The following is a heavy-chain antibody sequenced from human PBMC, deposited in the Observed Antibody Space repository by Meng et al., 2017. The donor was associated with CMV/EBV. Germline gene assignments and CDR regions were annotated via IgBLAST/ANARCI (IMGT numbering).Heavy chain of an antibody. CDR2: IYWDDDK. D-gene: IGHD5-24*01. CDR3: AHRLASAGWLQLPFDY. V-gene: IGHV2-5*02. Sequence: QTTLTGSCPTLVTPTQTPPLTCPFSGFLLSTSGVGVGWIRQPPGKALEWLALIYWDDDKRYSPSLKSRLTITKDTSKNQVVLTMTNMDPVDTATYYCAHRLASAGWLQLPFDYWGQGTLVTVSS. J-gene: IGHJ4*02. CDR1: GFLLSTSGVG.